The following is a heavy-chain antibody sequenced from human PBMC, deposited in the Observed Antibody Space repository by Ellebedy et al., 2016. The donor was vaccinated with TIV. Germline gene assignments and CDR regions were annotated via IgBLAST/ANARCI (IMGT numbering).Heavy chain of an antibody. V-gene: IGHV1-18*01. CDR2: ISAYNGNT. J-gene: IGHJ4*02. CDR3: ARDSEEAVQDY. CDR1: GYTFTSYG. Sequence: ASVKVSXXASGYTFTSYGISWVRQAPGQGLEWMGWISAYNGNTNYAQKLQGRVTMTTDTSTSTAYMELRSLRSDDTAVYYCARDSEEAVQDYWGQGTLVTVSS. D-gene: IGHD3-10*01.